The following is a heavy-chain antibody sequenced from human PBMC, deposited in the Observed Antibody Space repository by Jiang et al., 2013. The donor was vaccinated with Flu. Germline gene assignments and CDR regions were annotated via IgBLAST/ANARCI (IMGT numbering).Heavy chain of an antibody. CDR3: ARALDYYDSRTPPLRFDP. CDR1: GYTFTSYG. CDR2: ISAYNGNT. D-gene: IGHD3-22*01. V-gene: IGHV1-18*01. J-gene: IGHJ5*02. Sequence: GAEVKKPGASVKVSCKASGYTFTSYGISWVRQAPGQGLEWMGWISAYNGNTNYAQKLQGRVTMTTDTSTSTAYMELRSLRSDDTAVYYCARALDYYDSRTPPLRFDPWGQGTLVTVSS.